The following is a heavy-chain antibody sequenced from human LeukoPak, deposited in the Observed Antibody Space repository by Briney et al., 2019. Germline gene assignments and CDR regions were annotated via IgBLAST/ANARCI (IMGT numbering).Heavy chain of an antibody. CDR1: GGSMSNYY. V-gene: IGHV4-59*01. Sequence: SETLSLTCTVSGGSMSNYYWNWIRQPPGKELEWIGYIYDSGSTNYNPSLKSRVTISVDTSKNQFSLKLNSVTAADTAVYYCARRLGGGSLRDLFDPWGQGTLLTVSS. D-gene: IGHD1-26*01. J-gene: IGHJ5*02. CDR2: IYDSGST. CDR3: ARRLGGGSLRDLFDP.